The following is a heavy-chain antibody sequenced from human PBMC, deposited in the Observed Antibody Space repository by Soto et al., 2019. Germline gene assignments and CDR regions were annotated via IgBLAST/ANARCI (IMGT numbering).Heavy chain of an antibody. CDR3: ARDRGEAVAGIKPQPHFDY. D-gene: IGHD6-19*01. CDR1: GYTFTGYY. CDR2: INPNSGGT. Sequence: QVQLVQSGAEVKKPGASVKVSCKASGYTFTGYYMHWVRQAPGQGLEWMGWINPNSGGTNYAQKFQGRVTMTRDTSISTAYMELSRLRSDDTAVYYCARDRGEAVAGIKPQPHFDYWGQGTLVTVSS. V-gene: IGHV1-2*02. J-gene: IGHJ4*02.